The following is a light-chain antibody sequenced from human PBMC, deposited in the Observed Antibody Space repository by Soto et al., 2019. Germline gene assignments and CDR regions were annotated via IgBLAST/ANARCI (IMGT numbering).Light chain of an antibody. CDR3: QQRSDWPPA. CDR2: DTS. CDR1: QSVGSD. V-gene: IGKV3-11*02. Sequence: EIVLTQCPATLSLSPGERATLSSRASQSVGSDLAWFRQTPGETPRLLIYDTSVRPTGIPARISGSGSERDFTLTNRSLKAEDFAVYDCQQRSDWPPAFGEGTKV. J-gene: IGKJ4*01.